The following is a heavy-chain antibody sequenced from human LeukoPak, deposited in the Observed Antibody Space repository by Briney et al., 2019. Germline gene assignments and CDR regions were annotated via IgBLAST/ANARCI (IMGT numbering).Heavy chain of an antibody. CDR3: AKEQGGSYDGGWLSFDY. Sequence: GGSLRLSCAASGFSVTTYAMGWVRQAPGKGLEWVSVISDRGDSTHYADSVKGRFTISRDNSKNTLYLQMNSLRAEDTAVYYCAKEQGGSYDGGWLSFDYWGQGTLVTVSS. D-gene: IGHD1-26*01. J-gene: IGHJ4*02. CDR2: ISDRGDST. CDR1: GFSVTTYA. V-gene: IGHV3-23*01.